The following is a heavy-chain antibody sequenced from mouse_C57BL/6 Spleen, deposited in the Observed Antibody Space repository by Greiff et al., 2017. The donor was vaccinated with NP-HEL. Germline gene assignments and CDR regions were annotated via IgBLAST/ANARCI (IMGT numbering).Heavy chain of an antibody. V-gene: IGHV1-80*01. Sequence: VKLQESGAELVKPGASVKISCKASGYAFSSYWMNWVKQRPGKGLEWIGQIYPGDGDTNYNGKFKGKATLTADKSSSTAYMQLSSLTSEDSAVYLCARREFAWFAYWGQGTLVTVSA. J-gene: IGHJ3*01. CDR3: ARREFAWFAY. CDR1: GYAFSSYW. CDR2: IYPGDGDT.